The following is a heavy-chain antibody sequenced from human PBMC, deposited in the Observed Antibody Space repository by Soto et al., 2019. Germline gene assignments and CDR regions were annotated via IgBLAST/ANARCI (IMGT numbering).Heavy chain of an antibody. CDR1: GFTFSSYA. V-gene: IGHV3-23*01. CDR3: AKDSSQYLVGKNFDY. Sequence: EVQMLESGGGLVQPGGSLRLSCAASGFTFSSYAMSWVRQAPGKGLEWVSAISGSGGSTYYADSVKGRFTISRDNSKNTLYLQMNSLRAEDTAVYYCAKDSSQYLVGKNFDYWGQGTLVTVSS. CDR2: ISGSGGST. D-gene: IGHD3-9*01. J-gene: IGHJ4*02.